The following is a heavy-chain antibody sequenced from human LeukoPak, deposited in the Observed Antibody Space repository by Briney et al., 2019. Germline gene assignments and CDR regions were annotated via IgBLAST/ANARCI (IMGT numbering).Heavy chain of an antibody. J-gene: IGHJ4*02. CDR3: ASGTYRLGDY. D-gene: IGHD3-10*01. V-gene: IGHV3-23*01. CDR2: ISGSGVDT. CDR1: GPSFSTYA. Sequence: GGSLRLSCAASGPSFSTYAMSWVRQAPGKGLEWVAGISGSGVDTHYAGSVNGRFRISRDNSANTLYLQMNSLREEDTALYYCASGTYRLGDYWGQGTQVAVSP.